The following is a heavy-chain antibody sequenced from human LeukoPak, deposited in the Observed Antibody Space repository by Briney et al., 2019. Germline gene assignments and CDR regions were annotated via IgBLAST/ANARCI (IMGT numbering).Heavy chain of an antibody. D-gene: IGHD6-19*01. V-gene: IGHV3-7*01. Sequence: TGGSLRLSCAASGFTFSSYSMNWVRQAPGKGLEWVANIKQDGSEKYYVDSVEGRFTISRDNAKNSLYLQMNSLRAEDTAVYYCARGPYSSGWYPFYYYYYYGMDVWGQGTTVTVSS. CDR3: ARGPYSSGWYPFYYYYYYGMDV. J-gene: IGHJ6*02. CDR1: GFTFSSYS. CDR2: IKQDGSEK.